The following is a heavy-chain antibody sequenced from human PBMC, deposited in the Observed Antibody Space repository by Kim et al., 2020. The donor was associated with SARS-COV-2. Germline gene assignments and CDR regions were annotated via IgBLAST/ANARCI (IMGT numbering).Heavy chain of an antibody. Sequence: GESLKISCKGSGYSFTSYWIGWVRQMPGKGLEWMGIIYPGDSDTRYSTSFQGQVTISADKSISTAYLQWSSLKASDTAMYYCARQRYYGSGRYYSYYYYYCMDFWGQGTTVTVSS. J-gene: IGHJ6*02. V-gene: IGHV5-51*01. CDR2: IYPGDSDT. CDR1: GYSFTSYW. CDR3: ARQRYYGSGRYYSYYYYYCMDF. D-gene: IGHD3-10*01.